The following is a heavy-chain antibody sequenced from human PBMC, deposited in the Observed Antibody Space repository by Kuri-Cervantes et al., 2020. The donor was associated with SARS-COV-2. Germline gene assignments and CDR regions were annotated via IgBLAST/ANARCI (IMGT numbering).Heavy chain of an antibody. J-gene: IGHJ4*02. CDR3: ARGVRYFDY. D-gene: IGHD4/OR15-4a*01. V-gene: IGHV3-74*01. Sequence: GESLKISCAASGFTFSGHWIHWVRQAPGKGLVWVSRINPDGSYTNNADSVKGRFTLSRDNAKSMLFLQMNSLRAEDTAVYYCARGVRYFDYWGQGTLVTVSS. CDR1: GFTFSGHW. CDR2: INPDGSYT.